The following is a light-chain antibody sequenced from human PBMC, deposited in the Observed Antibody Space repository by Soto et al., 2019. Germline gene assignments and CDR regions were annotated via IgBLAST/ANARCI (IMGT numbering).Light chain of an antibody. CDR3: EAWDSSLSAGV. CDR1: SSNIGAGYD. Sequence: QAVVTQPPSVSGAPGQRVTISCTGSSSNIGAGYDVHWYQQLPGTAPKLLIYDNDKRPSGIPDRFSASKSGTSATLGITGLQTGDEADYYCEAWDSSLSAGVFGGGTKVTVL. V-gene: IGLV1-51*01. J-gene: IGLJ3*02. CDR2: DND.